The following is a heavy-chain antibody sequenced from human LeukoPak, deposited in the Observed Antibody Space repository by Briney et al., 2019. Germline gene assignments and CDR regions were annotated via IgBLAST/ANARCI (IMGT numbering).Heavy chain of an antibody. CDR1: GFTFSSYS. Sequence: GGSLRLSCAASGFTFSSYSMNWVRQAPGKGLEWVSSISSSSSYMYYADSVKGRFTISRDNAKNSLYLHMNSLRAEDTAVYYCARYCSDGSCYQLMERQGYWGQGTLVTVSS. CDR3: ARYCSDGSCYQLMERQGY. CDR2: ISSSSSYM. J-gene: IGHJ4*02. V-gene: IGHV3-21*01. D-gene: IGHD2-15*01.